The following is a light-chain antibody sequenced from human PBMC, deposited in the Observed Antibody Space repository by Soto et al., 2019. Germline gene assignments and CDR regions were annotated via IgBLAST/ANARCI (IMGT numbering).Light chain of an antibody. Sequence: QSALTQPASVCGSPGQSITISCTGYIHYDFVSWYQQHPGTAPKLVIYEVSNRPSGTSDRFSGSKSGHTASLTISGLQTEDEDVYCCGSYTSSSPYVCRTGTTVTVL. J-gene: IGLJ1*01. CDR3: GSYTSSSPYV. CDR1: IHYDF. V-gene: IGLV2-14*01. CDR2: EVS.